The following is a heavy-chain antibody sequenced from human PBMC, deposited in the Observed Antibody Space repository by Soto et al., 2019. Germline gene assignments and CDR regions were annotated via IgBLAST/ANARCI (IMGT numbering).Heavy chain of an antibody. D-gene: IGHD3-10*01. J-gene: IGHJ6*02. V-gene: IGHV4-39*01. CDR3: ARLNYYGSGSYYPYYYYYGMDV. CDR2: IYYSGST. CDR1: GGSISSSSYY. Sequence: PSGTLSLTCTVSGGSISSSSYYWGWIRQPPGKGLEWIGSIYYSGSTYYNPPLKSRVTISVDTSKNQFSLKLSSVTAADTAVYYCARLNYYGSGSYYPYYYYYGMDVWGQGTTVTVSS.